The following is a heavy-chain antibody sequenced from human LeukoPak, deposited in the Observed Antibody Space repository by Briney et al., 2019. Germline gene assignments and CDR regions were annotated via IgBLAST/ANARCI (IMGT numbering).Heavy chain of an antibody. V-gene: IGHV4-59*02. J-gene: IGHJ5*02. CDR1: GGSVNRYY. CDR3: ARDRVAAAGTFHWFDP. Sequence: SETLSLTCTVSGGSVNRYYWSWIRQPPGKGLEWIGYIYYSGSTNYNPSLKSRVTISVDTSKNQFSLKLSSVTAADTAVYYCARDRVAAAGTFHWFDPWGQGTLVTVSS. CDR2: IYYSGST. D-gene: IGHD6-13*01.